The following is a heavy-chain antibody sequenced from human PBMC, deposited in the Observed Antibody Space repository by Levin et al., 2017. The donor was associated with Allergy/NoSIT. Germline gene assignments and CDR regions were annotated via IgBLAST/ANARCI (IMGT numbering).Heavy chain of an antibody. Sequence: GGSLRLSCAASGFTFSSYAMSWVRQAPGKGLEWVSAISGSGGSTYYADSVKGRFTISRDNSKNTLYLQMNSLRAEDTAVYYCAKGSTYDILTGYRKYYYYYYYMDVWGKGTTVTVSS. CDR1: GFTFSSYA. D-gene: IGHD3-9*01. CDR3: AKGSTYDILTGYRKYYYYYYYMDV. CDR2: ISGSGGST. V-gene: IGHV3-23*01. J-gene: IGHJ6*03.